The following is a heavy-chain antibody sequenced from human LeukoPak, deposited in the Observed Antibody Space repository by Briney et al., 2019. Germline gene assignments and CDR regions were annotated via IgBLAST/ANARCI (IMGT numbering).Heavy chain of an antibody. CDR1: GFTFSDYY. J-gene: IGHJ4*02. CDR3: ARGNRAAARSYYFDY. D-gene: IGHD6-13*01. CDR2: ISSSGSTI. Sequence: GRSLRLSCAASGFTFSDYYMSWIRQAPGKGLEWVSYISSSGSTIYYADSVKGRFTISRDNAKNSLYLQMNSLRAEDTAVYYCARGNRAAARSYYFDYWGQGTLVTVSS. V-gene: IGHV3-11*01.